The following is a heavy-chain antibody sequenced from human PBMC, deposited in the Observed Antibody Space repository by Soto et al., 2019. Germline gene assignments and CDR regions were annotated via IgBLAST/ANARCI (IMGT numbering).Heavy chain of an antibody. V-gene: IGHV1-69*08. J-gene: IGHJ3*02. D-gene: IGHD6-13*01. CDR3: TLGSWSAETFDI. Sequence: QVQLVQSGAEVKKPGSSVKVSCKASGGTFSTYTIIWVRQAPGQGLEWMGRILPMFDTTNSAQRFQGTVTITAYTSTSTAYLELTSLRSAVTAVYYCTLGSWSAETFDIWGRATMVTVSS. CDR2: ILPMFDTT. CDR1: GGTFSTYT.